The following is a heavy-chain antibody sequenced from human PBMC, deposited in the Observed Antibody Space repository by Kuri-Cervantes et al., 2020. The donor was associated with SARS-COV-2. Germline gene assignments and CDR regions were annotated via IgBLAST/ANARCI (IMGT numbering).Heavy chain of an antibody. J-gene: IGHJ4*02. CDR3: GRVSDDTGHYRPFDY. Sequence: GGSLRLSCAASGFTFSSYWMTWVCQAPGKGLECVAKINQDGSEKYHVDSVKGRFTISRDNTKNSLFLQMNSLRAEDTAVYYCGRVSDDTGHYRPFDYWGQGTVVTVSS. CDR1: GFTFSSYW. D-gene: IGHD3-9*01. CDR2: INQDGSEK. V-gene: IGHV3-7*01.